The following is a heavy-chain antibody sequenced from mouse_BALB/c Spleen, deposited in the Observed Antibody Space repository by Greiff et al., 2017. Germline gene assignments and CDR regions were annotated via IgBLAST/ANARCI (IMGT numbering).Heavy chain of an antibody. CDR3: ARWGFGDYDRD. Sequence: VKLMESGAELVRPGSSVKISCKASGYAFSSYWMNWVKQRPGQGLEWIGQIYPGDGDTNYNGKFKGKATLTADKSSSTAYMQLSSLTSEDSAVYFCARWGFGDYDRDWGQGTLVTVSA. D-gene: IGHD2-4*01. V-gene: IGHV1-80*01. J-gene: IGHJ3*01. CDR1: GYAFSSYW. CDR2: IYPGDGDT.